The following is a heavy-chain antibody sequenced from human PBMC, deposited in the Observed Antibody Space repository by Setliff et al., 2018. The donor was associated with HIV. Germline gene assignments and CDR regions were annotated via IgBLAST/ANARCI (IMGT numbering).Heavy chain of an antibody. J-gene: IGHJ6*02. CDR1: GFTFSSYA. V-gene: IGHV3-64*02. Sequence: GGSLRLSCAASGFTFSSYAMHWVRQAPGKGLEYVSAISSNGGSTYYADSVKGRFTISRDNSKNTLYLQMGSLRAEDMAVYYCARSWDIVVVVAARGMDVWGQGTTVTSP. D-gene: IGHD2-15*01. CDR2: ISSNGGST. CDR3: ARSWDIVVVVAARGMDV.